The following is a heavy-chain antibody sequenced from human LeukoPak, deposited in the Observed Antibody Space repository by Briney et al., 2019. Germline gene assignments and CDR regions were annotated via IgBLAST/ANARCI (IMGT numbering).Heavy chain of an antibody. J-gene: IGHJ4*02. CDR1: GGSINSYY. Sequence: SETLSLTCTVSGGSINSYYWSWIRQPRGKGLEWIGYIYYSGSTNYNPSLKSRVTISVDTSKNQFSLKLSSVTAADTAVYYCARARGYCSSASCYTTLDYWGQGTLATVSS. D-gene: IGHD2-2*02. CDR2: IYYSGST. CDR3: ARARGYCSSASCYTTLDY. V-gene: IGHV4-59*01.